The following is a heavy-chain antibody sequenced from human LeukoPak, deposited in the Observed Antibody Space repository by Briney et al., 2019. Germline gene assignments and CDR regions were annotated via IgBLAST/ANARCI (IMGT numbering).Heavy chain of an antibody. D-gene: IGHD3-22*01. CDR3: AIIHSSGYFGAFDI. Sequence: GASVKVSCKASGYTFTGYYMHWVRQAPGQGLEWMGWINPNSGGTNYAQKFQGWVTMTRDTSISTAYMELSRLRSEDTAVYYCAIIHSSGYFGAFDIWGQGTMVTVSS. CDR1: GYTFTGYY. J-gene: IGHJ3*02. CDR2: INPNSGGT. V-gene: IGHV1-2*04.